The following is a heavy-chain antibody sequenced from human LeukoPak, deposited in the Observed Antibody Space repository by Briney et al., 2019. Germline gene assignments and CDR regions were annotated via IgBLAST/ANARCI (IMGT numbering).Heavy chain of an antibody. D-gene: IGHD3-22*01. J-gene: IGHJ4*02. Sequence: GGSLRLSCAASGFTFSSFGMHWVRQAPGKGLEWVAVIWYDGNNKYYADSVKGRFTISRENSKNTLYLQMNSLRAEDTAVYYCARAFTSTGYYYVEYWGQGTLVTVSS. CDR2: IWYDGNNK. V-gene: IGHV3-33*01. CDR1: GFTFSSFG. CDR3: ARAFTSTGYYYVEY.